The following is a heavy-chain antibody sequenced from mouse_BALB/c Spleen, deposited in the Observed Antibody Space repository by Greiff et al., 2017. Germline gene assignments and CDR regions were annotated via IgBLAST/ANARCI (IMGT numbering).Heavy chain of an antibody. J-gene: IGHJ4*01. CDR3: ARYTELPHYYAMDY. V-gene: IGHV3-8*02. Sequence: EVMLVESGPSLVKPSQTLSLTCSVTGDSITSGYWNWIRKFPGNKLEYMGYISYSGSTYYNPSLKSRISITRDTSKNQYYLQLNSVTTEDTATYYCARYTELPHYYAMDYWGQGTSVTVSS. CDR2: ISYSGST. CDR1: GDSITSGY. D-gene: IGHD1-1*01.